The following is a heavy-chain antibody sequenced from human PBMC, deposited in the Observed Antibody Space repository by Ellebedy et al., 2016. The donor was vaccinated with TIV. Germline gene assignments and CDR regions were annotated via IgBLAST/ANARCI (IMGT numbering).Heavy chain of an antibody. J-gene: IGHJ4*02. V-gene: IGHV3-7*01. Sequence: GESLKISXAASGFTFSSYGMHWVRQAPGKGLEWVANIKQDGSEKYYVDSVKGRFTISRDNAKNSLYLQMNSLRAEDTAVYYCAREGELSLVFDYWGQGTLVTVSS. CDR1: GFTFSSYG. CDR2: IKQDGSEK. CDR3: AREGELSLVFDY. D-gene: IGHD3-16*02.